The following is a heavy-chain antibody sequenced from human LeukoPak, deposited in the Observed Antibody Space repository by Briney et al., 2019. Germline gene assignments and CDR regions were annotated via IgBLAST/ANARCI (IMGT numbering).Heavy chain of an antibody. CDR1: GYSFTSYW. CDR3: AISTVTTVIGFDY. D-gene: IGHD4-17*01. V-gene: IGHV5-51*01. Sequence: VESLKISCNGSGYSFTSYWIGWVRQMPGKGLEWMGIIYPGDSDTRYSPSFQGQVTISADKSIITAYLQWSSLKASDTAMYYCAISTVTTVIGFDYWGQGTLVTVSS. CDR2: IYPGDSDT. J-gene: IGHJ4*02.